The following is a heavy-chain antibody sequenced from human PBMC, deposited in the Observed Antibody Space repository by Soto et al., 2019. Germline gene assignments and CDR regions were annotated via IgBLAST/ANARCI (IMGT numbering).Heavy chain of an antibody. CDR1: GFTFSSYA. D-gene: IGHD3-3*01. CDR2: ISYDGSNK. Sequence: QVQLVESGGGVVQPRRSLRLSCAASGFTFSSYAMHWVRQAPGKGLEWVAVISYDGSNKYYADSVKGRFTISRDNSKNTLYLQMNSLRAEDTAVYYCARHKRDLRFLEWSYYFDYWGQGTLVTVSS. J-gene: IGHJ4*02. CDR3: ARHKRDLRFLEWSYYFDY. V-gene: IGHV3-30-3*01.